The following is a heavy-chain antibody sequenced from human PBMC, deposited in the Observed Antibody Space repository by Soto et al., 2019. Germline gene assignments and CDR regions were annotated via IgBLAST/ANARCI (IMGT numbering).Heavy chain of an antibody. D-gene: IGHD3-16*02. J-gene: IGHJ4*02. CDR3: ARMVDYDYVWGSYPTTFDY. CDR2: IFSNDEK. Sequence: QVTLKESGPVLVKPTETLTLTCTVSGFSLSNARMGVSWIRQPPGKALEGLAHIFSNDEKSYSTSLKSRLTISKDTSKSQVVLTMTNMDPVDTATYYCARMVDYDYVWGSYPTTFDYWGQGTLVTVSS. CDR1: GFSLSNARMG. V-gene: IGHV2-26*01.